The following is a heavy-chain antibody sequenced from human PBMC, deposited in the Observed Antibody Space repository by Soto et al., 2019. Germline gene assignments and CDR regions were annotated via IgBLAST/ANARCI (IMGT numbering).Heavy chain of an antibody. Sequence: SETLSLTCTVSGGSISSGGYYWSWIRQHPGKGLEWIGYIYYSGSTYYNPSLKSRVTISVDTSKNQFSLKLSAVTAADTAVYYGARSEYSSSKNYYYYGMDVWGQGTTVTVSS. CDR3: ARSEYSSSKNYYYYGMDV. D-gene: IGHD6-6*01. V-gene: IGHV4-31*03. J-gene: IGHJ6*02. CDR2: IYYSGST. CDR1: GGSISSGGYY.